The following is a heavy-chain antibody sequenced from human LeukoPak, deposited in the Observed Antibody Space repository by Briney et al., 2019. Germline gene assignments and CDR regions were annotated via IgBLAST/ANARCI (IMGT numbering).Heavy chain of an antibody. V-gene: IGHV4-59*01. D-gene: IGHD3-22*01. CDR2: IYYSGST. J-gene: IGHJ4*02. CDR3: ARTPARYYYDSSGYYHFDY. CDR1: GGSISSYY. Sequence: PSETLSLTCTVSGGSISSYYWSWIRQPPGKGLEWIGYIYYSGSTNYNPSLKSRVTISVDTSKNQFSLKLSSVTAADTAVYYCARTPARYYYDSSGYYHFDYWGQGTLVTVSS.